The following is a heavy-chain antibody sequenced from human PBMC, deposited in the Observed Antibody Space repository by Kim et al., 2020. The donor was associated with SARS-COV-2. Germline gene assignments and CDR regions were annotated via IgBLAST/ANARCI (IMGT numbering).Heavy chain of an antibody. CDR3: ARGNYHASLNLSDYANGMDV. D-gene: IGHD4-17*01. CDR2: ISYDGRNK. Sequence: GGSLRLSCAASGLSFDDSAMNWVRQAPGKGLEWLAVISYDGRNKDYADSVKGRFTISRDNSKRTLYLQMNSLRVEDTGVYYCARGNYHASLNLSDYANGMDVWGKGTTFTVSS. J-gene: IGHJ6*04. V-gene: IGHV3-30-3*01. CDR1: GLSFDDSA.